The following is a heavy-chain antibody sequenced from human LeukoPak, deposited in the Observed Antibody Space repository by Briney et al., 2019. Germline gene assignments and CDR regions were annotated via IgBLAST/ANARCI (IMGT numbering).Heavy chain of an antibody. J-gene: IGHJ5*02. CDR1: GFTFDDYG. CDR3: ARAPDGTYYRNWFDP. V-gene: IGHV3-20*04. D-gene: IGHD1-26*01. CDR2: ISWSGGNT. Sequence: GGSLRLSCAASGFTFDDYGMSWVRQAPGKGLEWVSGISWSGGNTGYADSVKGRFTISRDNAKNSLYLQMNSLRAEDTASYYCARAPDGTYYRNWFDPWGQGTLVTVSS.